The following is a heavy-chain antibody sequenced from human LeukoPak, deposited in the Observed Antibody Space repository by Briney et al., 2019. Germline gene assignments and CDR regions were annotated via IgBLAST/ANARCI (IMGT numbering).Heavy chain of an antibody. J-gene: IGHJ2*01. CDR1: GFTFNTYV. CDR2: ISASDVST. D-gene: IGHD2-2*01. V-gene: IGHV3-23*01. CDR3: AKVDCGSPGCRRFDF. Sequence: QPGGSLRLSCAASGFTFNTYVMSWVRQAPGKGLEWVSSISASDVSTYYADSVKGRFTISRDNSKNTLYLQMNSLRAEDTAVYFCAKVDCGSPGCRRFDFWGRGTLVTVSS.